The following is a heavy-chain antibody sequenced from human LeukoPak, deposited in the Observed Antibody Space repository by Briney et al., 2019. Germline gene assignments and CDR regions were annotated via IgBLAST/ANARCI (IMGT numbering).Heavy chain of an antibody. J-gene: IGHJ4*02. V-gene: IGHV1-46*01. CDR3: ARDLVVAGDY. CDR1: GYTFTSYY. CDR2: INPSTVST. Sequence: ASVKVSCEASGYTFTSYYMHWVRQAPGQGLEWMGTINPSTVSTIYAQNFQGRVTMTRDTSTSTVYMELTSLRSEDTAVYYCARDLVVAGDYWGQGTLVTVSS. D-gene: IGHD6-19*01.